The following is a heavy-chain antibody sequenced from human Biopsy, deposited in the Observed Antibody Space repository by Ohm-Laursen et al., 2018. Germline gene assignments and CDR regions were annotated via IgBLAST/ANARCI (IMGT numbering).Heavy chain of an antibody. V-gene: IGHV1-69*06. Sequence: SVKVSCSASGGTFSSYIFAWVRQAPGQRPEWMGDVMPFFGTAQYAPKLQGRVSMTADKTTYTAYMELTSLTSEDTAVYFCARHYYDTSGYNWFDPWGQGTLVTVSS. CDR3: ARHYYDTSGYNWFDP. J-gene: IGHJ5*02. CDR1: GGTFSSYI. D-gene: IGHD3-22*01. CDR2: VMPFFGTA.